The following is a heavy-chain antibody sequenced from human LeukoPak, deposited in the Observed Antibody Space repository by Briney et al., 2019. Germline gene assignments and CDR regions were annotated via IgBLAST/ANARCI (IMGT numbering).Heavy chain of an antibody. V-gene: IGHV4-30-2*01. D-gene: IGHD3-9*01. CDR3: ARTYYDILTGYYFDP. Sequence: SETLSLTCAVSGGSVISGDSSWSCIRQPPGKGLEWIAYIYHTGSAYYNPSLKSRVTISVDSSKNQFSLKLSSVTAADTAVYYCARTYYDILTGYYFDPWGQGTLVTVSS. CDR1: GGSVISGDSS. J-gene: IGHJ5*02. CDR2: IYHTGSA.